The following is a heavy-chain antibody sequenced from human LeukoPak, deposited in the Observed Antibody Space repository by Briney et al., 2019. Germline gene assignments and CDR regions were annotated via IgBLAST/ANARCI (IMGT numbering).Heavy chain of an antibody. CDR2: ISGNGDIT. CDR1: GFTFSNYA. J-gene: IGHJ3*02. Sequence: GGSLRLSCAASGFTFSNYAMSWVRQAPGKGLEWVSAISGNGDITYYTDSVKGRFTISRDNSKNTLYLQMNSLRAEDTAVYYCARDVYYDSSGFDAFDIWGQGTMVTVSS. V-gene: IGHV3-23*01. D-gene: IGHD3-22*01. CDR3: ARDVYYDSSGFDAFDI.